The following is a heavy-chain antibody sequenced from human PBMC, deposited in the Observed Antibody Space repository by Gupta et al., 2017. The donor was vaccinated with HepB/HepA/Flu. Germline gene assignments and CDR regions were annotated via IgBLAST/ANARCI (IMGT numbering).Heavy chain of an antibody. CDR1: GYTFTSYD. V-gene: IGHV1-8*03. CDR2: MNPNSGNT. CDR3: ARACSSTSCYEADYYYYYYMDV. D-gene: IGHD2-2*01. Sequence: QVQLVQSGAEVKKPGASVKVSCKASGYTFTSYDINWVRQATGQGLEWMGWMNPNSGNTGYAQKFQGRVTITRNTSISTAYMELSSLRSEDTAVYYCARACSSTSCYEADYYYYYYMDVWGKGTTVTVSS. J-gene: IGHJ6*03.